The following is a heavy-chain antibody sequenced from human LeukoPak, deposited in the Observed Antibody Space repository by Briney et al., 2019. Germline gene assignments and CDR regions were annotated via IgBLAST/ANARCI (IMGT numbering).Heavy chain of an antibody. V-gene: IGHV4-4*07. CDR1: GGSISSYY. Sequence: SETLSLTCTVSGGSISSYYWNWIRQPAGKGLGWIGRIHTSGSTNYNPSLKSRVTISVDTSKNQFSLKLSSVTAADTAVYHCARDPGYSSGWNYFDYWGQGTLVTVSS. J-gene: IGHJ4*02. CDR2: IHTSGST. CDR3: ARDPGYSSGWNYFDY. D-gene: IGHD6-19*01.